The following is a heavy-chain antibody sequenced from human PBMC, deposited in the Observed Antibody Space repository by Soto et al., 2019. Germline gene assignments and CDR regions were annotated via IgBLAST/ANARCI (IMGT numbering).Heavy chain of an antibody. D-gene: IGHD6-19*01. CDR3: ARVPAVASTIPSLWSDP. Sequence: KPSETLSLTCIVSGGSISRYYWSWIRQPPGKGLEWIGYIHYSGSTKYNPSLKSRVTISVDTSKNQFSLKLTSVTAADTAVYFCARVPAVASTIPSLWSDPWGQGTLVTVSS. CDR2: IHYSGST. J-gene: IGHJ5*02. CDR1: GGSISRYY. V-gene: IGHV4-59*01.